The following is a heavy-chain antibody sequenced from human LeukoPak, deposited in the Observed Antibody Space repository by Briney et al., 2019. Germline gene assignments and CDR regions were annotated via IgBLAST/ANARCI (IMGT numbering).Heavy chain of an antibody. Sequence: GGSLRLSCAASGFNFNSYWMSWVRRAPGKGLECVANIKQDGSEIYFVDSVKGRFTISGDNAKSSLYLQMNSLRGEDTAVYYCASWGLHDFWSGYSHYYFDYWGQGTLVTVSS. CDR2: IKQDGSEI. J-gene: IGHJ4*02. CDR1: GFNFNSYW. CDR3: ASWGLHDFWSGYSHYYFDY. D-gene: IGHD3-3*01. V-gene: IGHV3-7*02.